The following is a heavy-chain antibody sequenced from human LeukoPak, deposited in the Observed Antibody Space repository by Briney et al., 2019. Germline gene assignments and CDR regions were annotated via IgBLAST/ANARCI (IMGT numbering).Heavy chain of an antibody. J-gene: IGHJ2*01. Sequence: SETLSLTCTVSGGSISSSSYYWGWIRQPPGKGLEWIGSIYYSGSTYYNPSLKSRVTISVDTSKNQFSLKLSSVTAADTAVYYCAREYRGGGVIQGWYFDLWGRGTLVTVSS. V-gene: IGHV4-39*07. CDR1: GGSISSSSYY. CDR3: AREYRGGGVIQGWYFDL. CDR2: IYYSGST. D-gene: IGHD2-15*01.